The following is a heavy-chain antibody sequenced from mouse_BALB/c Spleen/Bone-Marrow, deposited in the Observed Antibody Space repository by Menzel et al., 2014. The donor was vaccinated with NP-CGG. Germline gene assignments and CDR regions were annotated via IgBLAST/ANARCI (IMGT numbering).Heavy chain of an antibody. J-gene: IGHJ2*01. Sequence: DVKLQESGGGLVQPGGSRKLSCAASGFTFRSFGMHWARQAPEEGLEWVAYISGGTSTIYYADTVKGRFTISRDNPNNSLFLQMTSLRSEDTAMYYCVRGGYYVPSYFDSWGQGTTLTVSS. CDR2: ISGGTSTI. CDR3: VRGGYYVPSYFDS. V-gene: IGHV5-17*02. D-gene: IGHD2-3*01. CDR1: GFTFRSFG.